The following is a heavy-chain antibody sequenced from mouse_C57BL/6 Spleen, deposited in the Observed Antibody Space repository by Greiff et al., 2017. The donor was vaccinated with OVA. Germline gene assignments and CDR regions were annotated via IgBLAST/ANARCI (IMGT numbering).Heavy chain of an antibody. CDR2: IDPETGGT. CDR1: GYTFTDYE. J-gene: IGHJ3*01. CDR3: TRRGLLKVFAY. D-gene: IGHD2-14*01. V-gene: IGHV1-15*01. Sequence: QVQLQQSGAELVRPGASVTLSCKASGYTFTDYEMHWVKQTPVHGLEWIGAIDPETGGTAYNQKFKGKAILTADKSSSTAYMELRRLTSEDSAVYYCTRRGLLKVFAYWGQGTLVTVSA.